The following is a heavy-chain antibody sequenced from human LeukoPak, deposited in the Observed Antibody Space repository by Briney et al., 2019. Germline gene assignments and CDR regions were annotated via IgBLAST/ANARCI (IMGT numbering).Heavy chain of an antibody. CDR3: AKDRPVVVVAATTLDAFDI. CDR2: LYSGGIT. D-gene: IGHD2-15*01. V-gene: IGHV3-53*01. J-gene: IGHJ3*02. Sequence: GGSLRLSCAVSGFNVSHKYMSWVRQAPGKGLECVSILYSGGITAYADSVKGRFTISRDNLKNTLYLQMKSLRAEDTAVYYCAKDRPVVVVAATTLDAFDIWGQGTMVTVSS. CDR1: GFNVSHKY.